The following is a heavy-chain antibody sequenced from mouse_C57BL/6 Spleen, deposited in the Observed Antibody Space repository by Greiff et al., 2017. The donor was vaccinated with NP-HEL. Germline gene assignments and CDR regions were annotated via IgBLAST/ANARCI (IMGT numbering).Heavy chain of an antibody. CDR1: GYTFTSYW. Sequence: VQLQQPGAELVRPGSSVKLSCKASGYTFTSYWMDWVKQRPGQGLEWIGNIYPSDSETHYNQKFKDKATLTVDKSSSTAYMQLSSLTSEDSAVFYCARGAPFCVWGTGTTVTVSS. CDR2: IYPSDSET. J-gene: IGHJ1*03. V-gene: IGHV1-61*01. CDR3: ARGAPFCV.